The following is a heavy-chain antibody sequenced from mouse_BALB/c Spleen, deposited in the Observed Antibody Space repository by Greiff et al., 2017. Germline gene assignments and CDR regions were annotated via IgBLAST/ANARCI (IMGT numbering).Heavy chain of an antibody. CDR1: GFNIKDTY. CDR3: ARGYDGYSWYFDV. V-gene: IGHV14-3*02. J-gene: IGHJ1*01. CDR2: IDPANGNT. Sequence: VQLKESGAELVKPGASVKLSCTASGFNIKDTYMHWVKQRPEQGLEWIGRIDPANGNTKYDPKFQGKATITADTSSNTAYLQLSSLTSEDTAVYYCARGYDGYSWYFDVWGAGTTVTVSS. D-gene: IGHD2-3*01.